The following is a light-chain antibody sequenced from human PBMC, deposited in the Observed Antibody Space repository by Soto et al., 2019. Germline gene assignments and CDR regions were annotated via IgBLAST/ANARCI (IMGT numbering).Light chain of an antibody. J-gene: IGKJ1*01. CDR1: QTISNW. CDR2: DAS. V-gene: IGKV1-5*01. CDR3: QQYNSYSWT. Sequence: DIPMTQSPSTLSASVGDRVTITCRASQTISNWLAWYQQKPGKAPKLLIYDASSLESGVPSRVSGSGSGTEFTLTISSLQPDDVATYYCQQYNSYSWTFGQGTKVDI.